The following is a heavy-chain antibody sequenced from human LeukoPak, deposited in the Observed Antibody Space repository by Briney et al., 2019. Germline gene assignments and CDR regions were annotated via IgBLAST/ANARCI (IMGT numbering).Heavy chain of an antibody. CDR1: GYTFTSYG. CDR2: ISAYNGNT. D-gene: IGHD5-12*01. V-gene: IGHV1-18*01. CDR3: ARSRGRILFYSGYDAN. J-gene: IGHJ4*02. Sequence: ASVKVSCKASGYTFTSYGISWVRQAPGQGLEWMGWISAYNGNTNYAQKLQGRATMTTDTSTSTAYMELRSLRSDDTAVYYCARSRGRILFYSGYDANWGQGTLVTVSS.